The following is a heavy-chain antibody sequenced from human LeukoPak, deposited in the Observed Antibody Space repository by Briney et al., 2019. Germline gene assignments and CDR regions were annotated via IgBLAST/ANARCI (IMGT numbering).Heavy chain of an antibody. D-gene: IGHD3-22*01. J-gene: IGHJ4*02. Sequence: PGGSLRLSCAAPGFTFYDYAMQWVRHAPGKGLEWVSLLTSVGYNTYYADSVRGRFTISRDKTKNSLFLQINTLRHDDTPLYYTAKDVRDRGYADCWGQGTLVSVSS. CDR2: LTSVGYNT. V-gene: IGHV3-43*02. CDR1: GFTFYDYA. CDR3: AKDVRDRGYADC.